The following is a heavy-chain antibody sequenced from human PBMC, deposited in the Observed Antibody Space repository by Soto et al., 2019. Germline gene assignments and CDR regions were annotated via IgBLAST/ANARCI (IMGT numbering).Heavy chain of an antibody. Sequence: PSETLSLTCTVSGGSISSSSYYWGWIRQPPGKGLEWIGSIYYSGSTYYNPSLKSRVTISVDTSKNQFSLKLSSVTAADTAVYYCARHTIVEWLRSTNFDYWGQGTLVTVSS. CDR2: IYYSGST. D-gene: IGHD5-12*01. CDR1: GGSISSSSYY. CDR3: ARHTIVEWLRSTNFDY. V-gene: IGHV4-39*01. J-gene: IGHJ4*02.